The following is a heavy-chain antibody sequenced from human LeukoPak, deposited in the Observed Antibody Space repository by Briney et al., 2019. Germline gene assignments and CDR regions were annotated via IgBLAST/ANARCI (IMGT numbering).Heavy chain of an antibody. CDR2: IYHRGST. Sequence: SVTLSLTCAVSGYSISSGYYWGWIRQPPGKGLEWIGSIYHRGSTYYNPSLKSRVTISVDTSKNQFSLKLSSVTAADTAVYYCAREFRRKPAAIASKYNWFDPWGQGTLVTVSS. CDR3: AREFRRKPAAIASKYNWFDP. CDR1: GYSISSGYY. D-gene: IGHD2-2*01. J-gene: IGHJ5*02. V-gene: IGHV4-38-2*02.